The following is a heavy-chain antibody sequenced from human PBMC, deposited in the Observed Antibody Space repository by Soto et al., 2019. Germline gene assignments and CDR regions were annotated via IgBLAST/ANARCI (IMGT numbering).Heavy chain of an antibody. J-gene: IGHJ4*02. CDR2: INAGDGNT. CDR3: VRDGGVAGNIHFDL. D-gene: IGHD6-19*01. Sequence: ASLKVCGKASGYIFTKYGVHYVRQAPGQRLGWMGWINAGDGNTKYSRSFQGRGTITRYTSESKAYMELSSMRSEDTAVYYCVRDGGVAGNIHFDLWGQGTLVTVSS. CDR1: GYIFTKYG. V-gene: IGHV1-3*01.